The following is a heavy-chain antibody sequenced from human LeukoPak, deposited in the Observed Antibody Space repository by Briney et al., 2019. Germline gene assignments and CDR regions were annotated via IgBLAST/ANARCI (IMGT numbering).Heavy chain of an antibody. Sequence: SGTLSLTCTVSGGSISSCGSYWGWIRQPPGKGLEWIGSIYYSGNTYNPSLKSRVTISVDTSKNQFSPNLSSVTAADTAVYYCARVMAARREDLNWFDPWGQGTLVTVSS. J-gene: IGHJ5*02. CDR2: IYYSGNT. CDR3: ARVMAARREDLNWFDP. V-gene: IGHV4-39*07. CDR1: GGSISSCGSY. D-gene: IGHD6-6*01.